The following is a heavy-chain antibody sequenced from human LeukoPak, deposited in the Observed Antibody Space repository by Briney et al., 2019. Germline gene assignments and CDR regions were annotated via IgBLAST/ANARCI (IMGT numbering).Heavy chain of an antibody. CDR1: GFTFSSSW. D-gene: IGHD3-22*01. CDR2: IKQDGSAR. CDR3: ARCPYDSSGYYSVPSHLDY. Sequence: GGSLRLSCAASGFTFSSSWMTWVRQAPGKGLEWVANIKQDGSARYYVDSLRGRFSISRDNVKNSLFLQMNSLSAEDTAVYYCARCPYDSSGYYSVPSHLDYWGQGTLVTVSS. V-gene: IGHV3-7*01. J-gene: IGHJ4*02.